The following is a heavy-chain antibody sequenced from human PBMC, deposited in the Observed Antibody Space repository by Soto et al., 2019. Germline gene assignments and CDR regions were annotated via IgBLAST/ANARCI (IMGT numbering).Heavy chain of an antibody. D-gene: IGHD6-19*01. CDR2: ISSSSSSI. CDR3: AKDQWPGGVPVYYYHGMDV. Sequence: PGGSLRLSCAASGFTFSSYSMNWVRQAPGKGLEWVSYISSSSSSIYYADSVKGRFTISRDNSKNTLYLQMNSLSAEDTAVYYCAKDQWPGGVPVYYYHGMDVWGQGTTDPVSS. J-gene: IGHJ6*02. V-gene: IGHV3-48*01. CDR1: GFTFSSYS.